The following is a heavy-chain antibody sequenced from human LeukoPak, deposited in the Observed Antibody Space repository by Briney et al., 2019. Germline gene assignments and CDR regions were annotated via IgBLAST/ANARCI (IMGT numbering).Heavy chain of an antibody. D-gene: IGHD3-10*01. CDR1: GFTFSSYE. J-gene: IGHJ4*02. CDR3: ARDYYGSGSYSFDY. V-gene: IGHV3-48*03. CDR2: ISSSGSTI. Sequence: PGGSLRLSCAASGFTFSSYEMNWVRQAPGKGLEWVSYISSSGSTIYYADSVKGRFTISRDNAKNSLYLQMNSLRAEDTAVYYCARDYYGSGSYSFDYWGQGTLVTVSS.